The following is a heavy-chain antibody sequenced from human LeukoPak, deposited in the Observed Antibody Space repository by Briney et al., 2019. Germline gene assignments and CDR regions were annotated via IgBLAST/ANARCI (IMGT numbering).Heavy chain of an antibody. V-gene: IGHV3-23*01. CDR1: GFTFSNYG. Sequence: PGGSLRLSCAASGFTFSNYGMSWVRQAPGKGLEWVSALSDSGTSTYYADSVKGRFTISRDNSKNTLHLQMNSLRAEDTAIYYCAKDRLTLDAFDIWGQGTMVTVSS. CDR3: AKDRLTLDAFDI. D-gene: IGHD2-21*02. CDR2: LSDSGTST. J-gene: IGHJ3*02.